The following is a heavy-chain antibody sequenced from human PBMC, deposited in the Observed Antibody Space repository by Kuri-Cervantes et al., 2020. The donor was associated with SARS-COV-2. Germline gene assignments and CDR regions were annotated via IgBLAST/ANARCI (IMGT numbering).Heavy chain of an antibody. J-gene: IGHJ3*02. Sequence: SETLSLTCTVSGYSISSGDYWGWIRQPPGKGLEWIGSIYHSGSTYYNPSLKSRVTISVDTSKNQFSLKLSSVTAADTAVYYCARVGVVPAAILVDAFDIWGQGTMVTVSS. D-gene: IGHD2-2*02. V-gene: IGHV4-38-2*02. CDR2: IYHSGST. CDR3: ARVGVVPAAILVDAFDI. CDR1: GYSISSGDY.